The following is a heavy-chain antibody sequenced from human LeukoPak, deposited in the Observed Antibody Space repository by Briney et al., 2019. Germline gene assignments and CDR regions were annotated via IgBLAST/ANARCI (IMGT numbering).Heavy chain of an antibody. CDR1: GFSLRAGGVG. CDR2: IYWDDDT. D-gene: IGHD2-15*01. CDR3: AHSDRYCSGGSCYPGSYFDY. Sequence: SGPTLLHPTRTLTLTCSFSGFSLRAGGVGVGWIRQPPGKALEWLSVIYWDDDTRYSPSLKNRLTITHDPSKNQVVLTMTHMDPVDTATYYCAHSDRYCSGGSCYPGSYFDYWGQGTLVTVPS. J-gene: IGHJ4*02. V-gene: IGHV2-5*02.